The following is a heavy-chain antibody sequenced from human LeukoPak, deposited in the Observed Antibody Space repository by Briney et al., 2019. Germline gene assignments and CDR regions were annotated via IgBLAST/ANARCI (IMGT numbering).Heavy chain of an antibody. D-gene: IGHD6-19*01. J-gene: IGHJ5*01. Sequence: PSETLSLTCTVSGGSISSHYWSWIRQPPGKGLEWIGYIYYSGSTNYNPSLKSRVTISVDTSKKQFSLDLRSVTAADTAPYYCARHTSGWYGDSWGQGTLVTVSS. V-gene: IGHV4-59*08. CDR1: GGSISSHY. CDR3: ARHTSGWYGDS. CDR2: IYYSGST.